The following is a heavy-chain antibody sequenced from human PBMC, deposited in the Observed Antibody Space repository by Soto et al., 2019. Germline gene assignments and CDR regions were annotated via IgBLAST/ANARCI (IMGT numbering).Heavy chain of an antibody. V-gene: IGHV2-5*02. CDR3: AHRLPTMRYNWFDP. D-gene: IGHD5-12*01. Sequence: QITLKESCPTLVKPTQTLTLTCTFSGFSLSTTGVSVGWIRQPPAKALEWLALIYWDDDNRYSPSQRSRLTITEDTSKNQVVLTMTNMDPVDTATYYCAHRLPTMRYNWFDPWGQGTLVTVSS. CDR2: IYWDDDN. J-gene: IGHJ5*02. CDR1: GFSLSTTGVS.